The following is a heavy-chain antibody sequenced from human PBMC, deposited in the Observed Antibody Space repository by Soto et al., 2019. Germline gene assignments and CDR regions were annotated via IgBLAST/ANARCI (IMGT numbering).Heavy chain of an antibody. Sequence: SVTVSCKASGGTFNSYTISWVRQAPGQGLEWMGRISAMLNITNYAQKLQGRVTMTTDRSTSTVHMELRSLRSDDTAVYYCARDAADSNSRALGYWGQGTLVTVSS. CDR1: GGTFNSYT. CDR3: ARDAADSNSRALGY. V-gene: IGHV1-69*04. CDR2: ISAMLNIT. D-gene: IGHD3-22*01. J-gene: IGHJ4*02.